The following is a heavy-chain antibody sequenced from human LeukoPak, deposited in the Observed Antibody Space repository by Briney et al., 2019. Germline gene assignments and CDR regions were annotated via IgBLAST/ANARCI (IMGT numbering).Heavy chain of an antibody. D-gene: IGHD1-14*01. V-gene: IGHV1-2*02. J-gene: IGHJ4*02. CDR3: ASWAGGNAPVASFDY. CDR1: GYSFTGYY. Sequence: ASVKVSCKPSGYSFTGYYMHWTRQAPGQGLEWMGWINLNSGDTNYAEKFQGRVTMTRDTSISTAYVELSRLRYDDTAVYYCASWAGGNAPVASFDYWGQGTLVTVSS. CDR2: INLNSGDT.